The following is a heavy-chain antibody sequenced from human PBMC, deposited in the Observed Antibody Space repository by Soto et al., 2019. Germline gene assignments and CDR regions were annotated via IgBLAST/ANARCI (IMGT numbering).Heavy chain of an antibody. J-gene: IGHJ6*02. V-gene: IGHV4-31*03. Sequence: QVQLQESGPGLVKPSQTLSLTCTVSGGSISSGGYYWSWIRQHPGKGLEWIGYIYYSWSTYYNPSLKSRVTISVDTSKNQFSLKLSSVTAADTAVYYCARDLRDLQSGVYGMDVWGQGTTVTVSS. CDR1: GGSISSGGYY. CDR2: IYYSWST. CDR3: ARDLRDLQSGVYGMDV. D-gene: IGHD3-10*01.